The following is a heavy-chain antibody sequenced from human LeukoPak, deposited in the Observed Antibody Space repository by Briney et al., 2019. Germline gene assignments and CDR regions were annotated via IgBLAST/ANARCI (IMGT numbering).Heavy chain of an antibody. D-gene: IGHD4-17*01. CDR3: ARSLEDYGDYGYYFDY. CDR2: IYTSGST. CDR1: GGSISNYY. J-gene: IGHJ4*02. V-gene: IGHV4-4*07. Sequence: SETLSLTCSVSGGSISNYYWSWIRQPAGKGLEWIGRIYTSGSTNYNPSLKSRVTMSVDTSKNQFSLKLSSVTAADTAVYYCARSLEDYGDYGYYFDYWGQGTLVTVSS.